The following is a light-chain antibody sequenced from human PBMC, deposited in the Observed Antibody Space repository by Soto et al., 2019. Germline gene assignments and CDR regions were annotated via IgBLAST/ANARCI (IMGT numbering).Light chain of an antibody. CDR3: QQYDNSPFT. V-gene: IGKV3-20*01. CDR1: QSVSSSF. Sequence: NVLTQSPGTLSLSPGERATLSCRASQSVSSSFLAWYQQKPGQAPRLLIYGASSRATGIPDRFSGSGSGTDFTLTISRLEPEDFAVYYCQQYDNSPFTFGQGTRLENK. CDR2: GAS. J-gene: IGKJ5*01.